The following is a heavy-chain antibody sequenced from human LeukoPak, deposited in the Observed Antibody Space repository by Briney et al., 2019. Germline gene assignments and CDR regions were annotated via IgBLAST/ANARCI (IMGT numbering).Heavy chain of an antibody. CDR2: ISSSSSYI. Sequence: GGSLRLSCAASGFTFSSYSMNWVRQAPGKGLEWVSSISSSSSYIYCADSVKGRFTISRDNAKNSLYLQMNSLRAEDTAVYYCASSLKTYYYDSSGYPPDYWGQGTLVTDSS. D-gene: IGHD3-22*01. J-gene: IGHJ4*02. CDR1: GFTFSSYS. V-gene: IGHV3-21*01. CDR3: ASSLKTYYYDSSGYPPDY.